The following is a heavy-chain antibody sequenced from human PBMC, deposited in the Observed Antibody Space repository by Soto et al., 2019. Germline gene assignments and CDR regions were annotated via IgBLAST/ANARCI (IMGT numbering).Heavy chain of an antibody. CDR2: IIPIFGTV. CDR3: ARGNHRWLQLWYFDL. V-gene: IGHV1-69*13. D-gene: IGHD5-12*01. CDR1: GGTFSNYP. J-gene: IGHJ2*01. Sequence: QVQLVQSGAEVKKPGSSVKVSCKASGGTFSNYPISWVRQAPGQGLEWMGGIIPIFGTVNYAQKFQGRVTXTXEXASXTADMGLSSLSSEDTAVYYCARGNHRWLQLWYFDLWGRGTLVTVSS.